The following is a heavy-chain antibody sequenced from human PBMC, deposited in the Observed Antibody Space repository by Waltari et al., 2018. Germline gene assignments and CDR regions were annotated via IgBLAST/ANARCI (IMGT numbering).Heavy chain of an antibody. V-gene: IGHV3-9*01. CDR3: AKDRGRAVTVYYFDY. J-gene: IGHJ4*02. Sequence: EVQLVESGGGLVQPGRSLRLSCAASGFTFDDYAMHWVRQAPGKGLEWVSGISWNSGSIGYADSVKGRVTISRDNAKNSLYLQMNSLRAEDTALYYCAKDRGRAVTVYYFDYWGQGTLVTVSS. CDR1: GFTFDDYA. D-gene: IGHD3-16*01. CDR2: ISWNSGSI.